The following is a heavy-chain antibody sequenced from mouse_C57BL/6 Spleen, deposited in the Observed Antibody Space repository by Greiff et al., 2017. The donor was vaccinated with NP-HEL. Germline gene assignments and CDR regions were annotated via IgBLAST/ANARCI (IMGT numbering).Heavy chain of an antibody. J-gene: IGHJ2*01. Sequence: EVQGVESGEGLVKPGGSLKLSCAASGFTFSSYAMSWVRQTPEKRLEWVAYISSGGDYIYYADTVKGRFTISRDNARNTLYLQMSSLKSEDTAMYYCTRGGGIYDYDGGFDYWGQGTTLTVSS. D-gene: IGHD2-4*01. CDR1: GFTFSSYA. CDR2: ISSGGDYI. V-gene: IGHV5-9-1*02. CDR3: TRGGGIYDYDGGFDY.